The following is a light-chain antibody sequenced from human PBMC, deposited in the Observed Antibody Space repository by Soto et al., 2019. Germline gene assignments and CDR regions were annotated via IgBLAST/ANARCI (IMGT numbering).Light chain of an antibody. Sequence: QSALTQPASVSGSPGQSITISCTGTSSDVGGYNYVSWYQQHPGKAPKLMIYEVTNRPSGVSNRFSGSNSGNTASLTISGLQAEDEADYYCSSYTSSYTLGVFGTGTKLTVL. V-gene: IGLV2-14*01. CDR3: SSYTSSYTLGV. CDR1: SSDVGGYNY. J-gene: IGLJ1*01. CDR2: EVT.